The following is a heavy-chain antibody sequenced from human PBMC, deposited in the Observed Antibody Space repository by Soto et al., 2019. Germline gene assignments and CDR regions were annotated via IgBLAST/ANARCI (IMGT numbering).Heavy chain of an antibody. J-gene: IGHJ6*02. CDR2: IYYSGRT. Sequence: PLSLTCAVSGDSISSSDYYWGCIRHPPGKCLEWIGNIYYSGRTYYNPSLKSGVTISIDTSKNQFSLNLSSVTAADTAVYYCARSFYDIVIGRAVEVWGQGPTVTVSS. CDR3: ARSFYDIVIGRAVEV. D-gene: IGHD2-15*01. CDR1: GDSISSSDYY. V-gene: IGHV4-30-4*01.